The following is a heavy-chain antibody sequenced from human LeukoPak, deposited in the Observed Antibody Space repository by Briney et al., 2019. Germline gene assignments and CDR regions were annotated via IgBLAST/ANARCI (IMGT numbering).Heavy chain of an antibody. V-gene: IGHV4-31*03. J-gene: IGHJ4*02. CDR1: GGSISSGGYS. D-gene: IGHD2-15*01. CDR3: ARAPGYCSGGSCRPGAYYFDY. CDR2: IYYSGST. Sequence: PSQTLSLTCTVSGGSISSGGYSWSWIRQHPGKGLEWIGYIYYSGSTYYNPSLKSRVTISVDTSKKQFSLKLSSVTAADTAVYYCARAPGYCSGGSCRPGAYYFDYWGQGTLVTVSS.